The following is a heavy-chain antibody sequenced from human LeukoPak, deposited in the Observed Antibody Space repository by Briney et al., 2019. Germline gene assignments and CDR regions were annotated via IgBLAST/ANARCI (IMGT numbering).Heavy chain of an antibody. CDR3: ARGLGGYSGSRPPGGYFDL. V-gene: IGHV4-59*01. Sequence: NPSETLSLTCTVSGGSISSYYWSWIRQPPGKGLEWIGYIYYSGSTNYNPSLKSRVTISVDTSKNQFSLKLRSVTAADTAVYYCARGLGGYSGSRPPGGYFDLWGRGTLVTVSS. CDR2: IYYSGST. D-gene: IGHD5-12*01. J-gene: IGHJ2*01. CDR1: GGSISSYY.